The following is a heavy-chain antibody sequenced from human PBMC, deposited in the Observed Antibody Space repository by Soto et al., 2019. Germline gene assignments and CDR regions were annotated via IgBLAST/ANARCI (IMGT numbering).Heavy chain of an antibody. CDR1: GFTFGNYW. J-gene: IGHJ5*02. V-gene: IGHV3-7*05. CDR3: AGFKFRGWNTGWFDP. CDR2: IKEDGSDK. Sequence: EVQLVESGGGLVQPGGSLRLSCVASGFTFGNYWMSWVRQAPGKGLEWVANIKEDGSDKYYVDSVKGRFTISRDNAKNSLDLQMNSLRAEDTAVYYCAGFKFRGWNTGWFDPWGQGTRVIVSS. D-gene: IGHD6-19*01.